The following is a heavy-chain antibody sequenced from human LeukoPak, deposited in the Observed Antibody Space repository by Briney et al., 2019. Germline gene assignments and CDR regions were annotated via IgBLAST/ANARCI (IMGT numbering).Heavy chain of an antibody. CDR3: ARGGYFGSGTFDNYFDF. J-gene: IGHJ4*02. CDR2: IYTSGST. CDR1: GGSISSYY. D-gene: IGHD3-10*01. V-gene: IGHV4-4*07. Sequence: SETLSLTCTVSGGSISSYYWSWIRQPAGKGLEWIGRIYTSGSTNYNPSLKSRVTMSVDTSKNQFSLQLRSVTAADTAVYYCARGGYFGSGTFDNYFDFWGQGTLVTVSS.